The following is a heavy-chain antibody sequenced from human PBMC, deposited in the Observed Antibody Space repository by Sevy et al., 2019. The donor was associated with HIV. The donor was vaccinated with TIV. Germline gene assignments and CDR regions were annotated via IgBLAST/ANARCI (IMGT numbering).Heavy chain of an antibody. D-gene: IGHD3-9*01. CDR2: IYYSGST. CDR1: GGSISSSSYY. V-gene: IGHV4-39*01. CDR3: ARLSGEMKDILTGYYIPPPTENWFDP. Sequence: SETLSLTCTVSGGSISSSSYYWGWIRQPPGKGLEWIGSIYYSGSTYYNPSLKSRVTISVDTSKNQFSLKLSSVTAADTAVYYCARLSGEMKDILTGYYIPPPTENWFDPWGQGTLVTVSS. J-gene: IGHJ5*02.